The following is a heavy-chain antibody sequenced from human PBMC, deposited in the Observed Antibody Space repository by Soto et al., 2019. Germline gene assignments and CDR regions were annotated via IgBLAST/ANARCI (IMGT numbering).Heavy chain of an antibody. V-gene: IGHV5-10-1*01. CDR2: INPSNSFP. Sequence: ESLKVSCTTSGCRSITYYIVWVRQMHGPRLQWMGKINPSNSFPLNNLSFEGHVIFSVDGSTTTAYLQWNTLTTSDTAIFFCANLPNTSSWAPVVWAQGTLVTVSS. CDR1: GCRSITYY. CDR3: ANLPNTSSWAPVV. D-gene: IGHD3-16*01. J-gene: IGHJ4*02.